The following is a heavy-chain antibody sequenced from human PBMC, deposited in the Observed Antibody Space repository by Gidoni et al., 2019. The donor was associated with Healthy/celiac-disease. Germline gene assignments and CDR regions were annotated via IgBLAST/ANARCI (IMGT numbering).Heavy chain of an antibody. CDR3: ARDFQLPYYYGMDV. D-gene: IGHD2-2*01. Sequence: QVQLVESGGGVVQPGRSLRLSCAASGFTFSSYGMHWVRQDPGKGLEWVAVIWYDGSNKYYADSVKGRFTISRDNSKNTLYLQMNSLRAEDTAVYYCARDFQLPYYYGMDVWGQGTTVTVSS. V-gene: IGHV3-33*01. CDR2: IWYDGSNK. J-gene: IGHJ6*02. CDR1: GFTFSSYG.